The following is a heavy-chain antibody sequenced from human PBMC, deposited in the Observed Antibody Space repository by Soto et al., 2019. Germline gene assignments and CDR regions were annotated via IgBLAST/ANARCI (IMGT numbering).Heavy chain of an antibody. V-gene: IGHV3-9*01. CDR1: GFTFDDYA. Sequence: GGSLRLSCAASGFTFDDYAMHWVRQAPGKGLEWVSGISWNSGSIGYADSVKGRFTISRDNAKNSLYLQMNSLRAEDSALYYCAKDMDLQSVVGATIAFDIWGQGTMVTVSS. J-gene: IGHJ3*02. D-gene: IGHD1-26*01. CDR2: ISWNSGSI. CDR3: AKDMDLQSVVGATIAFDI.